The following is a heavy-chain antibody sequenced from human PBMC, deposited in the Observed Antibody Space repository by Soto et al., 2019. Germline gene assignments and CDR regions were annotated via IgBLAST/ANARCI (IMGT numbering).Heavy chain of an antibody. D-gene: IGHD6-19*01. V-gene: IGHV3-33*01. CDR2: IWYDGSNK. J-gene: IGHJ6*02. CDR1: GFTFSSYG. CDR3: AGGIAVAGTVLGGMDV. Sequence: QVQLVESGGGVVQPGRSLRLSCAASGFTFSSYGMHWVRQAPGKGLEWVAVIWYDGSNKYYADSVKGRFTISRDNSKNTLYLQMNSLRAEDTAVYYCAGGIAVAGTVLGGMDVWGQGTTVTVSS.